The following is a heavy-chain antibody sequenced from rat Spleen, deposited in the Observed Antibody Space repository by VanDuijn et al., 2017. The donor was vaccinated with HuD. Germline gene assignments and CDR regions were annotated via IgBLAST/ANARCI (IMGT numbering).Heavy chain of an antibody. CDR2: ISYDGGST. J-gene: IGHJ2*01. CDR1: GFTFSDYG. D-gene: IGHD5-1*01. Sequence: EVQLVESGGGLVQPGRSMKLSCAASGFTFSDYGMAWVLQAPTKGLEWVASISYDGGSTFYRDSVKGRFTISRVNAKNILFLQMDSLRSDDTATYYCARHNWDYFDYWGQGVMVTVSS. CDR3: ARHNWDYFDY. V-gene: IGHV5S13*01.